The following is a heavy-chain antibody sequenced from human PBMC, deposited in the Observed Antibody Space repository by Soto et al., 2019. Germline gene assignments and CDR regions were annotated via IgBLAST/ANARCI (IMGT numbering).Heavy chain of an antibody. V-gene: IGHV1-69*02. J-gene: IGHJ4*02. CDR1: GGTFSSYT. CDR3: ARSRDGYNPFDY. D-gene: IGHD5-12*01. CDR2: IIPILGIA. Sequence: QVQLVQSGAEVKKPGSSVKVSCKASGGTFSSYTISWVRQAPGQGLEWMGRIIPILGIANYAQKFQGRVTITADKATSTAYMELRSLRSEDTAVYYCARSRDGYNPFDYWGQGTLVTVSS.